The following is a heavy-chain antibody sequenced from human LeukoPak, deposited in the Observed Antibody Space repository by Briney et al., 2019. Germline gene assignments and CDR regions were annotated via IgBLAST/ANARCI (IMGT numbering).Heavy chain of an antibody. CDR3: ARAKVFWSGSPF. CDR1: GFTFSDYW. V-gene: IGHV3-74*01. CDR2: INTDGSRT. J-gene: IGHJ4*02. D-gene: IGHD3-3*01. Sequence: GGSLRLSCAASGFTFSDYWMHWVRQAPGKGLVWVSLINTDGSRTSYADSVKGRFTISRDSAKNTLFLQMNSLRAEDTAVYYCARAKVFWSGSPFWGQGTLVTVSS.